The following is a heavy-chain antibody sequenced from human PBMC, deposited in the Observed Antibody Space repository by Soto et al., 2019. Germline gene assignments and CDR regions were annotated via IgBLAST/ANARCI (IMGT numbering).Heavy chain of an antibody. J-gene: IGHJ4*02. CDR3: ARGVSAGVDY. V-gene: IGHV1-8*01. CDR1: GYSFTSLD. CDR2: MQPSTGRT. Sequence: VKVSCKASGYSFTSLDINWVRQTAGQGLEWMGWMQPSTGRTGYAQKFQGRVTMTRDTSINTAYMELTTLTSDDTAFYYCARGVSAGVDYWGQGTLVTVSS. D-gene: IGHD1-26*01.